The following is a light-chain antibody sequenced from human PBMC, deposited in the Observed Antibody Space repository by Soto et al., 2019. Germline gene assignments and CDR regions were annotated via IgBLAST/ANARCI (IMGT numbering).Light chain of an antibody. CDR2: DVS. V-gene: IGLV2-14*01. CDR3: SSYAGSSGLV. J-gene: IGLJ2*01. CDR1: SSDIGAYNF. Sequence: QSAPTQPASVSGSPGQSITISCTGTSSDIGAYNFVSWYQQHPGKAPKLLIYDVSFRPSGVSDRFSGSKSGSTASLTISGLQSEYEADYYCSSYAGSSGLVFGGGTKLTVL.